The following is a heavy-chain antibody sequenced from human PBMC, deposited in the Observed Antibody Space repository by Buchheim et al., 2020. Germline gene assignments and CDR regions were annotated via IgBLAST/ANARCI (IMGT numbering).Heavy chain of an antibody. J-gene: IGHJ6*02. Sequence: EVQLVESGGGLVQPGGSLRLSCAASGFTFSSYWMSWVRQAPGKGLEWVANIKQDGSEKYYVDSVNGRFTISRDNAKNSLYLQMNSLRAEDTAVYYCARDFWSGPDYYYGMDVWGQGTT. CDR1: GFTFSSYW. CDR3: ARDFWSGPDYYYGMDV. CDR2: IKQDGSEK. V-gene: IGHV3-7*01. D-gene: IGHD3-3*01.